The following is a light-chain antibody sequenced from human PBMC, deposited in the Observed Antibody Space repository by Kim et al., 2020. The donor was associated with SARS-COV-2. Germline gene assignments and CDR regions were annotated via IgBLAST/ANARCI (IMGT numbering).Light chain of an antibody. V-gene: IGLV1-47*01. Sequence: PGQRFTISCSGSGSNIGSNYVYWYQPLPGPAPKLLIYRNNQRPSGVPDRFSGSKSGTSASLAISGLRSEDEADYYCAAWDDSFWVFGGGTQLTVL. CDR2: RNN. J-gene: IGLJ3*02. CDR1: GSNIGSNY. CDR3: AAWDDSFWV.